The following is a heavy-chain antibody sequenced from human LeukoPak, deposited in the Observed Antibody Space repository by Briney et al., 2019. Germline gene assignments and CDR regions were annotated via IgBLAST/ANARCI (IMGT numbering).Heavy chain of an antibody. CDR2: IYYSGSI. D-gene: IGHD3-9*01. CDR1: GGSISSGGYY. J-gene: IGHJ4*02. CDR3: ARGRVHRYDILTGPGYFDY. Sequence: PSQTLSLTCTVSGGSISSGGYYWSWIRQHPGKGLEWIGYIYYSGSIYYNPSLKSRVTISVDTSKNQFSLKLSSVTAADTAVYYCARGRVHRYDILTGPGYFDYWGQGTLVTVSS. V-gene: IGHV4-31*03.